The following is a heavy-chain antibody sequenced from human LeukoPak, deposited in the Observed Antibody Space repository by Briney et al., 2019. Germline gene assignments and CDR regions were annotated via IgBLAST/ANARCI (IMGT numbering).Heavy chain of an antibody. D-gene: IGHD6-13*01. J-gene: IGHJ3*02. CDR3: ARSSRWFGDAFDI. CDR1: GYTFTSYY. CDR2: INPSGGST. Sequence: ASVKVSCKASGYTFTSYYMHWVRQAPGQGLEWMGIINPSGGSTSYAQKFQGRVTMTRDMSTSTVYMELSSLRSEDTAVYYCARSSRWFGDAFDIWGQGTMVTVSS. V-gene: IGHV1-46*01.